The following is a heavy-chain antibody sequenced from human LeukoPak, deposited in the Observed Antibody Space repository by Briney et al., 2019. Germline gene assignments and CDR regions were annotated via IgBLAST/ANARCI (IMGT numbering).Heavy chain of an antibody. V-gene: IGHV4-38-2*02. Sequence: SETLSLTCTVSGYSISSGYYWGWIRQPPGKGLEWIGSIYYSGSTYYNPSLKSRVTISVDTSKNQFSLKLSSVTAADTAVYYCARDQNYDSSGYPGDWGQGTLVTVSS. CDR3: ARDQNYDSSGYPGD. CDR1: GYSISSGYY. CDR2: IYYSGST. J-gene: IGHJ4*02. D-gene: IGHD3-22*01.